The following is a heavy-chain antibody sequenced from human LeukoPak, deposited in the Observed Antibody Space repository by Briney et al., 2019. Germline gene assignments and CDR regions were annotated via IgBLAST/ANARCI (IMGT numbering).Heavy chain of an antibody. CDR3: ARGLGVVVPAVDWSDP. CDR2: INHSGST. J-gene: IGHJ5*02. V-gene: IGHV4-34*01. CDR1: GGSFSGYY. Sequence: SETLSLTCAVYGGSFSGYYWSWIRQPPGKGLEWIGEINHSGSTNYNPSLKSRVTISVDTSKNQISLKLSSVTAADTAVYYCARGLGVVVPAVDWSDPWGQGTLVTVSS. D-gene: IGHD2-2*01.